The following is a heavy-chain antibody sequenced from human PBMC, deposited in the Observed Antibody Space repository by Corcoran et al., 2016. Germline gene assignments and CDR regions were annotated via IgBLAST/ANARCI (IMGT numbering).Heavy chain of an antibody. CDR3: AREYAVAGY. CDR1: GFTFSSYS. J-gene: IGHJ4*02. CDR2: ISSSSSYI. Sequence: EVQLVESGGGLVKPGGSLRLSCAASGFTFSSYSMNWVRQAPGKGLEWVSSISSSSSYIYYADSVKGRLTIYRDNGKNSLYLKMNSLRAEDTAVYYCAREYAVAGYWGQGTLVTVSS. V-gene: IGHV3-21*01. D-gene: IGHD6-19*01.